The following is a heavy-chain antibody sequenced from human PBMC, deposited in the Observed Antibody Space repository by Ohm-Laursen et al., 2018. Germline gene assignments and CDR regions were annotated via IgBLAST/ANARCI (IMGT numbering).Heavy chain of an antibody. V-gene: IGHV1-69*13. CDR2: IIPIFGTA. J-gene: IGHJ4*02. CDR1: GGTFSSYA. D-gene: IGHD6-6*01. Sequence: SVKVSCKASGGTFSSYAISWVRQAPGQGLEWMGGIIPIFGTANYAQKFQGRVTITADESTSTAYMELSSLRSEDTAVYYCAITEEEYVLYYFDYWGQGTLVTVSS. CDR3: AITEEEYVLYYFDY.